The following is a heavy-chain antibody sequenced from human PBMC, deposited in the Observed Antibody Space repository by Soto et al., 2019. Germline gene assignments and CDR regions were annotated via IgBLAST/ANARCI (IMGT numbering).Heavy chain of an antibody. V-gene: IGHV4-34*01. CDR3: ARVDDV. Sequence: SETLSLTCAVYIWPFSGYYWSWIRQPPGKGLEWIGEINNRGSTKYNPSLKSRVTISVDTSKNQFSLKLNSVTAADTAVYYCARVDDVWGQGTTVTVSS. J-gene: IGHJ6*02. CDR1: IWPFSGYY. CDR2: INNRGST.